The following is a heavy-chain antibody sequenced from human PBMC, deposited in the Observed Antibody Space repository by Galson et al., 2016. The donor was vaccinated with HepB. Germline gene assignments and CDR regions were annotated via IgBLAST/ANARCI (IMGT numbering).Heavy chain of an antibody. CDR1: RFTLSSSW. D-gene: IGHD1-26*01. CDR2: IKQEGGGK. J-gene: IGHJ1*01. CDR3: AGGAGWELLV. Sequence: SLRLSCAASRFTLSSSWMSWVRQAPGKGLEWVANIKQEGGGKNYVDSVKGRFTISSDNAKDSVYLQMNRLTVDDTAVYYCAGGAGWELLVWGRGTQVTVSS. V-gene: IGHV3-7*01.